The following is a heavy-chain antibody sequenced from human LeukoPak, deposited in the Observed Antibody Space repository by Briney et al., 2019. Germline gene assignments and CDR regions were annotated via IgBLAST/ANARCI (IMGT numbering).Heavy chain of an antibody. CDR3: AKGRLARFFDY. CDR2: ISASGGST. D-gene: IGHD5/OR15-5a*01. J-gene: IGHJ4*02. Sequence: GGSLRLSCAASGFTFSNYAMSWVHQAPGKGLEWVSGISASGGSTYYGDSVKGRFTISRDNSKNTLYLQMNSLRAEDTAVYYCAKGRLARFFDYWGQGTLVTVSS. V-gene: IGHV3-23*01. CDR1: GFTFSNYA.